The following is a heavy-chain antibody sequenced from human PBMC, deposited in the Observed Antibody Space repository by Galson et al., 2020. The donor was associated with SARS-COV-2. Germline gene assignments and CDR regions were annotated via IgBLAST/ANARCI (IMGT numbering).Heavy chain of an antibody. CDR1: GFSLSTSGMR. V-gene: IGHV2-70*04. D-gene: IGHD2-21*02. Sequence: SGPTLVKPTQTLTLTCTFSGFSLSTSGMRVSWIRQPPGKALEWLARIDWDDDKFYSTSLKTRLTISKDTSKNQVVLTMTNMDPVDAATYYCARTRSVVVTATSDAFDIWGQGTMVTVSS. CDR2: IDWDDDK. CDR3: ARTRSVVVTATSDAFDI. J-gene: IGHJ3*02.